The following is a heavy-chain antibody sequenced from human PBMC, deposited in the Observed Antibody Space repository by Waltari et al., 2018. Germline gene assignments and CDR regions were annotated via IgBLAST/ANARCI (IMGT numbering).Heavy chain of an antibody. J-gene: IGHJ4*02. CDR1: GGSISSSS. D-gene: IGHD5-18*01. Sequence: QLQLQESGPGLVKPSETLSLTCTVSGGSISSSSYYWGWIRQPPGKGLEWMGGIIPIFGTANYAQKVQGRGTITADKSTSTAYMELSSLRSEDTAVYYCARVGGSSDTLFDYWGQGTLVTVSS. CDR2: IIPIFGTA. CDR3: ARVGGSSDTLFDY. V-gene: IGHV1-69*06.